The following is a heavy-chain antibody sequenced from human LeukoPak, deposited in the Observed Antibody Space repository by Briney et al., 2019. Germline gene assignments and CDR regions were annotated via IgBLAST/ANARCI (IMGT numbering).Heavy chain of an antibody. Sequence: ASVKVSCKASGYTFTSYGISWVRQAPGQGLEWMGWISAYNDNTNYAQKLQGRVTMTTDTSTSTAYMELRSLRSDDTAVYYCARDQTELGYCSSTSCTGYDYWGQGTLVTVSS. CDR1: GYTFTSYG. CDR3: ARDQTELGYCSSTSCTGYDY. J-gene: IGHJ4*02. CDR2: ISAYNDNT. D-gene: IGHD2-2*01. V-gene: IGHV1-18*01.